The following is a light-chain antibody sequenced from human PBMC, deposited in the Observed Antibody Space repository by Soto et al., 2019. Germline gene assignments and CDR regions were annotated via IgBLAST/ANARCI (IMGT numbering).Light chain of an antibody. J-gene: IGLJ1*01. CDR2: DVS. CDR3: CSYAGDSHV. Sequence: QSVLTQPASVSGSPGQSITISCTGTSSDVGNYNLVSWYQQHPGKAPKLMIYDVSKRPSGVSNRFSGSKSGNTASLTISGLQADDEADYYCCSYAGDSHVFGTGTKLTVL. CDR1: SSDVGNYNL. V-gene: IGLV2-23*02.